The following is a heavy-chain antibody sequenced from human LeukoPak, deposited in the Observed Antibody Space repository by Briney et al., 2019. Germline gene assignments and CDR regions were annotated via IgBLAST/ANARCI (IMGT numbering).Heavy chain of an antibody. CDR2: IYYSGGT. V-gene: IGHV4-59*11. D-gene: IGHD3-3*01. CDR1: GGSISSHY. Sequence: PSETLSLTCTVSGGSISSHYWSWIRQPPGKGLEWIGYIYYSGGTNYNPSLKSRVTISVDTSKNQFSLKLSSVTAADTAVYYCARVIGGYDFWSGLSSYYYYYMDVWGEGTTVTVSS. J-gene: IGHJ6*03. CDR3: ARVIGGYDFWSGLSSYYYYYMDV.